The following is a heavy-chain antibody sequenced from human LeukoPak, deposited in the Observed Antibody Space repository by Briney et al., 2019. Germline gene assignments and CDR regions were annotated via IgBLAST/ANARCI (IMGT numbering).Heavy chain of an antibody. CDR3: GGGGVRGV. D-gene: IGHD3-10*01. CDR1: GFTFSSYA. J-gene: IGHJ4*02. CDR2: ISYDGSNK. Sequence: GGSLRLSCAASGFTFSSYAMHWVRQAPGKGLEWVAVISYDGSNKYYADSVKGRFTISRDNSKNTLYLQMNSLRAEDTAVYYFGGGGVRGVWGQGTLVTASS. V-gene: IGHV3-30-3*01.